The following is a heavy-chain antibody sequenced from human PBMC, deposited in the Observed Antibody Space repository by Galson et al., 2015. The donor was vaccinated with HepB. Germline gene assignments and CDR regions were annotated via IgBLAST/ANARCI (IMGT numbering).Heavy chain of an antibody. CDR3: ARQSREYSSGWYLGSFNYMDV. CDR1: GGSINYYY. D-gene: IGHD6-19*01. V-gene: IGHV4-59*01. J-gene: IGHJ6*03. CDR2: ISDSGNT. Sequence: ETLSLTCTVSGGSINYYYWSWIRKSPGRGLEWIGYISDSGNTNYHPSLKSRVTISLDTSKNQFSLRLNSVTAADTAVYYCARQSREYSSGWYLGSFNYMDVGGKGSTVTVSS.